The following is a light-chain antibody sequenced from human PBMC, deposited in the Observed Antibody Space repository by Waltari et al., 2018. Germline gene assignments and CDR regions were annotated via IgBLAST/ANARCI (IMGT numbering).Light chain of an antibody. J-gene: IGLJ2*01. CDR2: DVS. CDR3: SSYTLTNPVV. CDR1: SNDIGANDY. Sequence: QSVVTQPASVSGPPGQSISISCTGTSNDIGANDYAPWYQQHPGRAPQLVIYDVSVRPSGVSIRFSGSKSGNTASLTISGLQAEDEALYYCSSYTLTNPVVFGGGTKLTVL. V-gene: IGLV2-14*03.